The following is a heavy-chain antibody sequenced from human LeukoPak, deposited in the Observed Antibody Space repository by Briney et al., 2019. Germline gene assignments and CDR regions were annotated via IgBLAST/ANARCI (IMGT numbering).Heavy chain of an antibody. V-gene: IGHV3-73*01. CDR3: TGNYYGSGSYADFDY. CDR1: GFTFSGSA. CDR2: IRSTANGYAT. D-gene: IGHD3-10*01. J-gene: IGHJ4*02. Sequence: GGSLRLSCAASGFTFSGSALHWVRQASGKGLEWVGRIRSTANGYATAHAASVKGRFTISRDDSKNTAYLQMDSLKTEDTAVYYCTGNYYGSGSYADFDYWGQGTLVTVSS.